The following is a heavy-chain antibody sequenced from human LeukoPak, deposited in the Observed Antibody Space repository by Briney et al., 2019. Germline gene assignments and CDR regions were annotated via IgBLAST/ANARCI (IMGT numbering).Heavy chain of an antibody. J-gene: IGHJ4*02. CDR3: AKDKLGMEYYFDY. V-gene: IGHV3-30*18. Sequence: GRSLRLSCAASGFTFSSYGMHWVRQAPGKELEWVAVISYDGSNKYYADSVKGRFTISRDNSKNTLYLQMNSLRAEDTAVYYCAKDKLGMEYYFDYWGQGTLVTVSP. CDR2: ISYDGSNK. CDR1: GFTFSSYG. D-gene: IGHD7-27*01.